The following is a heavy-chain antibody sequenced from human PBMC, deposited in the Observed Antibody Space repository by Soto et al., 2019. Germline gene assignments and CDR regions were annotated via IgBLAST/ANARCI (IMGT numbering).Heavy chain of an antibody. V-gene: IGHV3-30-3*01. CDR3: ARIGCSTSCPIPYYYYGMDV. CDR2: ISYDGSNK. Sequence: GGSLRLSCAASGFTFSSYAMHWVRQAPCKGLEWVAVISYDGSNKYYADSVKGRFTISRDNSKNTLYLQMNSLRAEDTAVYYCARIGCSTSCPIPYYYYGMDVWGQGTTVTVSS. CDR1: GFTFSSYA. D-gene: IGHD2-2*01. J-gene: IGHJ6*02.